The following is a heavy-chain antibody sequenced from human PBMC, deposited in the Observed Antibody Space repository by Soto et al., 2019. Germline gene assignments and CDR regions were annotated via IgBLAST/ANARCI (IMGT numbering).Heavy chain of an antibody. Sequence: QVQLVQSGAEVKKPGSSVKVSCKASGGTFSSYAISWVRQAPGQGLEWMGGVIPIFGTANYAQKFQGRVTITAAESTTTAYMELRTLRSEDTAVYYCARPVPAASYYYAMDVWGQGTTVTVSS. V-gene: IGHV1-69*12. CDR3: ARPVPAASYYYAMDV. CDR1: GGTFSSYA. CDR2: VIPIFGTA. J-gene: IGHJ6*02. D-gene: IGHD2-2*01.